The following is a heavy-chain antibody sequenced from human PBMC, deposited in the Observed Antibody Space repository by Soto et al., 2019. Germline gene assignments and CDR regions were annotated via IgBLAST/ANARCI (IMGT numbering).Heavy chain of an antibody. D-gene: IGHD2-2*01. Sequence: SGPTLVNPTQTLTLTCTFSGFSLSTSGMCVSWIRQPPGKALEWLARIDWDDDKYYSTSLKTRLTISKNTSKNQVVLTMTNMEPVDTATYYCARLYCISTRCYFFDYWGQGTLVTVSS. V-gene: IGHV2-70*11. J-gene: IGHJ4*02. CDR3: ARLYCISTRCYFFDY. CDR1: GFSLSTSGMC. CDR2: IDWDDDK.